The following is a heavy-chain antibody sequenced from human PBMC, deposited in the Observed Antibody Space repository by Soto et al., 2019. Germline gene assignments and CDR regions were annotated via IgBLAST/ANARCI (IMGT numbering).Heavy chain of an antibody. CDR2: ISWNSGSI. V-gene: IGHV3-9*01. CDR3: AKGKVAGTFGNAFDI. Sequence: EVQLVESGGGLVQPGRSLRLSCAASGFTFDDYAMHWVRQAPGKGLEWVSGISWNSGSIGYADSVKGRFTISRDNAKNSLYLQMNSLRAEGTALYYCAKGKVAGTFGNAFDIWGQGTMVTVSS. D-gene: IGHD6-19*01. CDR1: GFTFDDYA. J-gene: IGHJ3*02.